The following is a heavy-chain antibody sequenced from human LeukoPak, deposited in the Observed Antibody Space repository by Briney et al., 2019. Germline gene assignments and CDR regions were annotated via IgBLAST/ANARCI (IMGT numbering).Heavy chain of an antibody. J-gene: IGHJ4*02. CDR3: ARIIAAAGHDTFDY. V-gene: IGHV1-69*04. CDR2: IIPILGIA. CDR1: GGTFSSYA. D-gene: IGHD6-13*01. Sequence: GASVKVSCKASGGTFSSYAISWVRQAPGQGLEWMGRIIPILGIANYAQKFQGRVTITADKSTSTAYMELSSLRSEDTAVYYCARIIAAAGHDTFDYWGQGTLVTVSS.